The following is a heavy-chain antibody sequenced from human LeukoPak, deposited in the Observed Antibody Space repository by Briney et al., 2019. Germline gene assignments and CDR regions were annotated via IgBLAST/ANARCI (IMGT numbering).Heavy chain of an antibody. CDR3: AREGPDYQYCTSTTCRAGFDWFDP. CDR1: GGAITSGGYS. J-gene: IGHJ5*02. CDR2: IYDRGPA. V-gene: IGHV4-30-2*03. D-gene: IGHD2-2*01. Sequence: SQTLSLTCTVSGGAITSGGYSWNWIRQPPGKGLERIGCIYDRGPAYYNPSLKTRVTISVDTSNNQFSLKLSSVTAADTAVYYCAREGPDYQYCTSTTCRAGFDWFDPWGQGTLVTVSS.